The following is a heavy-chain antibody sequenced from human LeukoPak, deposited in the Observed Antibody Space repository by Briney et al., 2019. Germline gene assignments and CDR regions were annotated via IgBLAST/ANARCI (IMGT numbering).Heavy chain of an antibody. CDR1: GFTFSSYD. D-gene: IGHD4-11*01. CDR2: ISGSGGST. J-gene: IGHJ4*02. CDR3: AKTPYSNPFRVPFDY. V-gene: IGHV3-23*01. Sequence: GGSLRLSCAASGFTFSSYDMTWVRQAPGKGLDWVSYISGSGGSTYYADSVKGRFTISRDNSKNTLYLQMNSLRAEDTAVYYCAKTPYSNPFRVPFDYWGQGTLVTVSS.